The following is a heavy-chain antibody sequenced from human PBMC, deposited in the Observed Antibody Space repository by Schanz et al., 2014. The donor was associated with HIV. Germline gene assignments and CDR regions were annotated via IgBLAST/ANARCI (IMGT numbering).Heavy chain of an antibody. CDR3: ARVNKDIGGYYFDY. CDR2: FNPYSGGR. Sequence: QVQLVQSGTEVKRPGASVKVSCKASEYIFTDHYIQWVRQAPGHGLEWMGWFNPYSGGRIYAQQFQGRVVMTRDTSISTAYMELSGLTSDDTAVYYCARVNKDIGGYYFDYWGQGTLVTVSS. D-gene: IGHD2-15*01. V-gene: IGHV1-2*02. J-gene: IGHJ4*02. CDR1: EYIFTDHY.